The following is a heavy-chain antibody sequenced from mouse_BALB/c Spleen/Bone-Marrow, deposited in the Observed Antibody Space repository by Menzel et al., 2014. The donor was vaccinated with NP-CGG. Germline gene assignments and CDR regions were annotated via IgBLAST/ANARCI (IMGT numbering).Heavy chain of an antibody. CDR1: GYTFTNYW. V-gene: IGHV1S132*01. D-gene: IGHD2-1*01. Sequence: SGAELVKPGAPVKLSCKTSGYTFTNYWIQWVKRRPGQGLGWIGEIFPGIGTTYYNEKFKGKATLTIDTSSSTAYMQLSSLTSEDSAVYFCARGGNYGYWGQGTTLTVSS. J-gene: IGHJ2*01. CDR2: IFPGIGTT. CDR3: ARGGNYGY.